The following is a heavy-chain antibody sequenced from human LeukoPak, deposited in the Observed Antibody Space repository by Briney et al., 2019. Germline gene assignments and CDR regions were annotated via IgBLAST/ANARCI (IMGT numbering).Heavy chain of an antibody. V-gene: IGHV3-74*01. Sequence: PGGSLRLSCAASGFTFSSYWMHWVRQAPGKGLVWVSRINSDGSSTSYADSVKGRFTISRDNAKNTLYLQMNSLRAEDTAVYYCARGKSRVFGVVLGFDPWGQGTLVTVSS. CDR2: INSDGSST. J-gene: IGHJ5*02. D-gene: IGHD3-3*01. CDR3: ARGKSRVFGVVLGFDP. CDR1: GFTFSSYW.